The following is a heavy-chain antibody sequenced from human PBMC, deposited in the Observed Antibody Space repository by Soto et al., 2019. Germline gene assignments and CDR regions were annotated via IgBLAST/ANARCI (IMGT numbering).Heavy chain of an antibody. Sequence: GESLKISCKGSGYSFTSYWITWVRQMPGKGLEWMGKIDLSDSYTNYSPSFQGHVTISADKSISTAYLQWSSLKASDTAMYYCARRQAVRPNDYWGQGTLVTVSS. CDR3: ARRQAVRPNDY. V-gene: IGHV5-10-1*01. J-gene: IGHJ4*02. CDR2: IDLSDSYT. D-gene: IGHD6-6*01. CDR1: GYSFTSYW.